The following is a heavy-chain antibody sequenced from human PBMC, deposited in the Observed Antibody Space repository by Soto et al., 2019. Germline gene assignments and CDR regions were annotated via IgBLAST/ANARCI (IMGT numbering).Heavy chain of an antibody. CDR1: GFTFSSYW. V-gene: IGHV3-7*03. D-gene: IGHD6-6*01. Sequence: GGSLRLSCAASGFTFSSYWMSWVRQAPGKGLEWVANIKQDGSEKYYVDSVKGRFTISRDNAKNSLYLQMNSLRAEDTAVYYCARDRWEYSSSSLDYWGQGTLVTVSS. CDR3: ARDRWEYSSSSLDY. CDR2: IKQDGSEK. J-gene: IGHJ4*02.